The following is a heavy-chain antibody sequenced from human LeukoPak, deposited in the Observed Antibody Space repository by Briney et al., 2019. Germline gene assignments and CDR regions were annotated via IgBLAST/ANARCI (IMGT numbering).Heavy chain of an antibody. CDR2: IYYSGST. J-gene: IGHJ6*03. CDR1: GYSISSGYY. D-gene: IGHD4-23*01. Sequence: SETLSLTCTVSGYSISSGYYWGWIRQPPGKGLEWIGSIYYSGSTYYNPSLKSRVTIPVDTSKNQFSLKLSSVTAADTAVYYCARDTYATVVTGGYYYYYCMDVWGKGTTVTVSS. CDR3: ARDTYATVVTGGYYYYYCMDV. V-gene: IGHV4-38-2*02.